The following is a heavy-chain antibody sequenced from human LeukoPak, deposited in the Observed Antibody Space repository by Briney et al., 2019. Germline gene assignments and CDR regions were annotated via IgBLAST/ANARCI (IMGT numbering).Heavy chain of an antibody. D-gene: IGHD1-26*01. J-gene: IGHJ4*02. CDR2: IYYTGST. Sequence: SETLSLTCSVSGASISGGTYYWGWSRQPPGKGLEWIGSIYYTGSTYDNPSLKSRVTISVDTSKNQFSLKLSSVTAADTAVYYCARRGGSGRAFDYWGQGTLVTVSS. CDR1: GASISGGTYY. V-gene: IGHV4-39*01. CDR3: ARRGGSGRAFDY.